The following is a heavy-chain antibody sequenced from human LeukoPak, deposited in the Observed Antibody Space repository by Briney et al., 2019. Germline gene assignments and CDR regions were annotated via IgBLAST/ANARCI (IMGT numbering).Heavy chain of an antibody. V-gene: IGHV4-31*03. CDR1: GGSISSGGYY. CDR3: ARYSGSNNWFDP. D-gene: IGHD1-26*01. CDR2: IYYSGST. J-gene: IGHJ5*02. Sequence: SETLSLTCTVSGGSISSGGYYWSWIRQHPGKGLEWIGYIYYSGSTYYNPSLKSRVTISVDTSKKQFSLKLSSVTAADMAVYYCARYSGSNNWFDPWGQGTLVTVSS.